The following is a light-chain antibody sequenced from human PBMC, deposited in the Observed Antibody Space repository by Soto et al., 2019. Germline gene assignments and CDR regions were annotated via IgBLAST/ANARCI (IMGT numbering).Light chain of an antibody. CDR2: KAS. CDR3: QQYNSYPWT. CDR1: QSISSW. V-gene: IGKV1-5*03. Sequence: DIQMTQSPSTLSAHVGDRVTITCRASQSISSWLAWYQQKPGKAPKLLIYKASSLESGVPSRLSDSGSGTEFTLTISSLQPDDFATYYYQQYNSYPWTFGQGTKVDIK. J-gene: IGKJ1*01.